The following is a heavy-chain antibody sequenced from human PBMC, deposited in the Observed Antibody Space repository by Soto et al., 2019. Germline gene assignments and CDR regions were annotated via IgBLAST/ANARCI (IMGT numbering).Heavy chain of an antibody. CDR1: GFTFSNYA. CDR3: AKRAFYGSGIPNYYGMDV. CDR2: ISGTGGGT. Sequence: EVHLLESGGGLVQPGGSLRLSCAASGFTFSNYAMTWVRHAPGKGLEWVSVISGTGGGTNNADSAKGRFTTSRDNSKNTLYLQMNSLRAEDTAVYYCAKRAFYGSGIPNYYGMDVWGQGTAVTVSS. J-gene: IGHJ6*02. D-gene: IGHD3-10*01. V-gene: IGHV3-23*01.